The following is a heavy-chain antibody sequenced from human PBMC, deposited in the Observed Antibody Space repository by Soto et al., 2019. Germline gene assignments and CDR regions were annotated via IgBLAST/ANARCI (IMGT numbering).Heavy chain of an antibody. Sequence: SETLSLTCAVYGVSFSDYSWTWIRQSPGKGLEWIGEIYQSGAPYYNPSLKSRVTISIDRSKNQFSLMLDSVTAADTAVYYCARDLRLDSWGPGTLVTVSS. CDR2: IYQSGAP. J-gene: IGHJ4*02. V-gene: IGHV4-34*09. CDR3: ARDLRLDS. CDR1: GVSFSDYS. D-gene: IGHD2-21*02.